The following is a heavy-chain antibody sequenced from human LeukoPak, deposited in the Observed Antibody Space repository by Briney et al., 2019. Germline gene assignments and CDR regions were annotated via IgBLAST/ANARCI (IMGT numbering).Heavy chain of an antibody. D-gene: IGHD3-16*01. Sequence: GGSLRLSCAVSGFTFSDYWMTWVRQAPGRGLEWVANIKEDGGDKQYVDSVQGRFTISRDNAENSLYLQMNSLRAEGTAVYYCVRESSVWVGPGIGRPLDVWGKGTAVTVSS. CDR1: GFTFSDYW. CDR2: IKEDGGDK. V-gene: IGHV3-7*01. CDR3: VRESSVWVGPGIGRPLDV. J-gene: IGHJ6*04.